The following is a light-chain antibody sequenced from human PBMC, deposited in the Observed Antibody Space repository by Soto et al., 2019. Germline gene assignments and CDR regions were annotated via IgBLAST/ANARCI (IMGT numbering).Light chain of an antibody. Sequence: EIVLTQSPGTLSLSPGERATLSCRASQSVSSSYLAWHQQKPGQAPRLLIYGASSRATGIPDRFSGSGSGTDFTLTISRLAPEDFAVYYCQQYGSSPRTFGGGTKVEIK. CDR1: QSVSSSY. J-gene: IGKJ4*01. CDR3: QQYGSSPRT. V-gene: IGKV3-20*01. CDR2: GAS.